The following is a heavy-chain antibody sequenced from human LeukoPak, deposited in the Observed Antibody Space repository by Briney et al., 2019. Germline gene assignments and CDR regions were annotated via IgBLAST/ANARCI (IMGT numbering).Heavy chain of an antibody. J-gene: IGHJ4*02. CDR2: TRNKANSYTT. CDR3: ARATAGVAY. V-gene: IGHV3-72*01. CDR1: GFTFSDHY. Sequence: GGSLRLSCAASGFTFSDHYMDWVRQAPGKGLEWVGRTRNKANSYTTEYAASVKGRFTTSRDDSKNSLYLQMNSLKTEDTAVYYCARATAGVAYWGQGTLVTVSS. D-gene: IGHD1-1*01.